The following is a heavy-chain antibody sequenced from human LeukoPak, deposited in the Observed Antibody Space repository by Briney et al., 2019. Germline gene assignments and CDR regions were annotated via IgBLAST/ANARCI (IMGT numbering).Heavy chain of an antibody. CDR2: INSDGINT. CDR3: ARDASPTIFGYYYMDV. CDR1: GFTFSNYW. J-gene: IGHJ6*03. D-gene: IGHD3-3*01. V-gene: IGHV3-74*01. Sequence: PGGSLRLSCAASGFTFSNYWMHWVRQAPGKGLVWVSRINSDGINTSYADSVKGRFTISRDNAKNTLYLQMNSLRAEDTAVYYCARDASPTIFGYYYMDVWGKGTTVTVSS.